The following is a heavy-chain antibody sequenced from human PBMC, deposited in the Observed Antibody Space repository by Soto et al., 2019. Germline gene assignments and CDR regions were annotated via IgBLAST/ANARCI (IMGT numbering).Heavy chain of an antibody. CDR2: IYNRGST. CDR1: GGSISSYF. D-gene: IGHD1-1*01. CDR3: AGTQTGTTFVFDY. J-gene: IGHJ4*02. Sequence: QVQLQESGPGLVKPSETLSLTCTVSGGSISSYFWSWIRQPPGKGLEWIGYIYNRGSTNYNPSLKSRVTISVDTSKNQFSLKLSSVTAADTAVYYCAGTQTGTTFVFDYWGQGTLVTVSS. V-gene: IGHV4-59*08.